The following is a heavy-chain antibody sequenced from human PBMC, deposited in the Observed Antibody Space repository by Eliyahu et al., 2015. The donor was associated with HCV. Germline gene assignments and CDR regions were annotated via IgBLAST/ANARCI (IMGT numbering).Heavy chain of an antibody. D-gene: IGHD1-26*01. J-gene: IGHJ4*02. CDR3: ARVGESGRDT. CDR1: GGSFSGYY. Sequence: QVQLQQWGAGLLKPSETLSLTCAVYGGSFSGYYWSWIRQPPGKGLEWIGEINHSGSTNYNPSLKSRVTISVDTSKNQFSLKLSSVTAADTAVYYCARVGESGRDTWGQGTLVTVSS. V-gene: IGHV4-34*01. CDR2: INHSGST.